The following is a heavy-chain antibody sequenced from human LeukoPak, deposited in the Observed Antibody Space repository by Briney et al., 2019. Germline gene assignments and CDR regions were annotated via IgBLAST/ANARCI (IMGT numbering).Heavy chain of an antibody. CDR1: GYTFTSYD. J-gene: IGHJ4*02. D-gene: IGHD3-10*01. CDR2: IIPIFGTA. Sequence: GASVKVSCKASGYTFTSYDISWVRQAPGQGLEWMGGIIPIFGTANYAQKFQGRVTITTDESTSTAYMELSSLRSEDTAVYYCARAEYYYGSGSYGFAYYFDYWGQGTLVTVSS. CDR3: ARAEYYYGSGSYGFAYYFDY. V-gene: IGHV1-69*05.